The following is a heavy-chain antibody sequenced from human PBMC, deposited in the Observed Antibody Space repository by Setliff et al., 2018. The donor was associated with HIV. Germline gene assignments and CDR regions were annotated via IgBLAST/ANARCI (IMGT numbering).Heavy chain of an antibody. D-gene: IGHD3-16*01. CDR3: ARRLWGAGGS. CDR1: GFTFSGYS. J-gene: IGHJ5*02. CDR2: ISYDGSNK. V-gene: IGHV3-30*03. Sequence: GGSLRLSCAASGFTFSGYSMHWVRQAPGKGLEWVAVISYDGSNKYYADSVKGRFTISRDNARNSLFPQMSSLRAEDTAVYYCARRLWGAGGSWGQGMLVTVSS.